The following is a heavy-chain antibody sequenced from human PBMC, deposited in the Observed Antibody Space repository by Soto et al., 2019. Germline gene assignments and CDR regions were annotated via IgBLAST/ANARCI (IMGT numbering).Heavy chain of an antibody. Sequence: GASVKVSCKASGYTFTSYAMHWVRQAPGQRLEWMGWINAGNGNTKYSQKFQGRVTITRDTSASTAYMELSSLRSEDTAVYYCATNIVGATTFDYWGQGTLVTVSS. J-gene: IGHJ4*02. CDR1: GYTFTSYA. CDR2: INAGNGNT. CDR3: ATNIVGATTFDY. V-gene: IGHV1-3*01. D-gene: IGHD1-26*01.